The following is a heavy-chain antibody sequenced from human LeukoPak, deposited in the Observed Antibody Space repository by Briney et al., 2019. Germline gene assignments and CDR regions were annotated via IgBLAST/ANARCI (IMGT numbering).Heavy chain of an antibody. CDR2: IRSDGSNE. Sequence: GGSLRLSCAASGFTFSNYAMDWVRQAPGKGLEWVAFIRSDGSNEHYADSVKGRFTISRDNSKNTLYLQMYSLRAEDTAVYYCATGRDYAFTHWGQGTMVTVSS. CDR3: ATGRDYAFTH. J-gene: IGHJ3*01. V-gene: IGHV3-30*02. CDR1: GFTFSNYA. D-gene: IGHD3-16*01.